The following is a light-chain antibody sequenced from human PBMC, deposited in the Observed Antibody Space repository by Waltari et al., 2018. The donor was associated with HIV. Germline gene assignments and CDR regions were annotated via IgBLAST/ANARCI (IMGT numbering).Light chain of an antibody. V-gene: IGKV1-9*01. CDR3: QHLNTYPLFT. CDR1: QGIGSN. Sequence: DIQLTQSPSFMSASVGDRLTITCRASQGIGSNLAWYRQNPVQAPRLLIFAASTLESGVPSRFSGSVSGTEFALTIKSLQPEDFATYYCQHLNTYPLFTFGPGTTVDIK. CDR2: AAS. J-gene: IGKJ3*01.